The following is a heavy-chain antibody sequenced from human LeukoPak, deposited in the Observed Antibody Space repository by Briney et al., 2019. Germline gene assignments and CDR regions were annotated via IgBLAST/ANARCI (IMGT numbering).Heavy chain of an antibody. J-gene: IGHJ3*01. CDR2: ISRYTGNT. Sequence: ASVKVSCKASGGTFSSYAISWVRQAPGQGLEWMGWISRYTGNTNYALQLQGRVTMTTDTSTSTAYMELRSLRSDDTAVYYCARVSVNLFGAVIILNAFAVWGQGTMVTVSS. D-gene: IGHD3-3*01. CDR1: GGTFSSYA. V-gene: IGHV1-18*01. CDR3: ARVSVNLFGAVIILNAFAV.